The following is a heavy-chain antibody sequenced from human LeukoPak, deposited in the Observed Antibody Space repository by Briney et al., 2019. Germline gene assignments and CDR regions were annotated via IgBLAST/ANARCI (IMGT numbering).Heavy chain of an antibody. CDR2: IYDRGST. D-gene: IGHD3-9*01. CDR1: GGSISSGGYY. V-gene: IGHV4-31*03. Sequence: KPSETLSLTCTVPGGSISSGGYYWTWIRQHPGKGLEWIGNIYDRGSTYYNPSLKSRVIISIDTSKNQFSLKLNSMTAADTAVYYCARAAHYDVLTGYSKPSPFDYWGQGTLVTVSS. J-gene: IGHJ4*02. CDR3: ARAAHYDVLTGYSKPSPFDY.